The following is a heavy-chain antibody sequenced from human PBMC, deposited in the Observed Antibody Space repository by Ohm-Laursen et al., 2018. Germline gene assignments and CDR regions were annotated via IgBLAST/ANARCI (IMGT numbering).Heavy chain of an antibody. CDR1: GFTFSSYA. V-gene: IGHV3-11*01. J-gene: IGHJ6*02. CDR3: ARHDSSDSPSHYYYYTMDV. CDR2: ITSGGGII. D-gene: IGHD3-22*01. Sequence: SLRLSCAASGFTFSSYAMSWIRQTPGTGLEWLSYITSGGGIIYSADSVKGRFTISRDDDEDTLYLQMNSLRAEDTAIYYYARHDSSDSPSHYYYYTMDVWGQGTTVTVSS.